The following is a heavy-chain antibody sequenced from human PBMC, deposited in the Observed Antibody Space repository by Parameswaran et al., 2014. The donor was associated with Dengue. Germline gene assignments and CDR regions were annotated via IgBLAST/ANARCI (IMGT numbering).Heavy chain of an antibody. Sequence: WVRQAPGQRLEWMGWINAGNGNTSYAQKFQGRVTMTRDTSTSTVYMELSSLRSEDTAVYYCARDKGPFDYWGQGTLVTVSS. CDR3: ARDKGPFDY. CDR2: INAGNGNT. V-gene: IGHV1-46*01. J-gene: IGHJ4*02.